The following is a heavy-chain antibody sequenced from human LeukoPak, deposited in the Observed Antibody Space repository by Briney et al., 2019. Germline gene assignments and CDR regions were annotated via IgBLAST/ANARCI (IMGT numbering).Heavy chain of an antibody. V-gene: IGHV3-53*01. D-gene: IGHD4/OR15-4a*01. CDR2: IYADFDTT. CDR3: ARALNRHIGAFEY. Sequence: PGGSLRLSCAVSGFTVSGDYMSWVRQAPGKGLEWVSVIYADFDTTDYADSVKGRFTISRDNSKNTLYLHMNSPRVEDTATYFCARALNRHIGAFEYWGQGALVTVSS. J-gene: IGHJ4*02. CDR1: GFTVSGDY.